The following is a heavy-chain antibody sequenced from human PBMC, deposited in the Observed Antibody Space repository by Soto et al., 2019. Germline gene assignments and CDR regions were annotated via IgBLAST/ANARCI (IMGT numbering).Heavy chain of an antibody. D-gene: IGHD3-10*01. CDR1: GGTFSGST. J-gene: IGHJ5*02. CDR3: ASERGLDSCAFGAP. CDR2: IIPVLGTT. Sequence: QVQLVQSGPEVKRPGSSVKISCKASGGTFSGSTITWVRQAPRQGRAWVGRIIPVLGTTDTAQKFQGRVTITEDQSTGTVYMELRSLRSEDTALDYCASERGLDSCAFGAPWGQGTLVTVSS. V-gene: IGHV1-69*08.